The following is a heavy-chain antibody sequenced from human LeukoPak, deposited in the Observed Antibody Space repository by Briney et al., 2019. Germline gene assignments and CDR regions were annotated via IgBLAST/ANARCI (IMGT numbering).Heavy chain of an antibody. CDR3: ARDSQEFFQH. CDR1: GFTFDDYA. Sequence: GGSLRLSCAASGFTFDDYAMHWVRQAPGKGLEWVSLISGDGDSTHYADSVQGRFTISRDNSKNSLYLQMNSLRTEDTALYYCARDSQEFFQHWGQGTLVTVSS. CDR2: ISGDGDST. J-gene: IGHJ1*01. V-gene: IGHV3-43*02.